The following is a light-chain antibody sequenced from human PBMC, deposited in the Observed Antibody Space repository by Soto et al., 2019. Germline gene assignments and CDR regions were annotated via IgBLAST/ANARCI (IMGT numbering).Light chain of an antibody. CDR3: SSYTNTDSLVV. J-gene: IGLJ3*02. V-gene: IGLV2-14*01. CDR2: EVT. Sequence: QSALTQPASVSGSPGQSITISCTGTSSDVGGDDYVSWYQQLPGKAPKLMIYEVTNRRSGVSHRFSGSKSGNTASLTISGLRAEDEAAYYCSSYTNTDSLVVFGGGTKLTVL. CDR1: SSDVGGDDY.